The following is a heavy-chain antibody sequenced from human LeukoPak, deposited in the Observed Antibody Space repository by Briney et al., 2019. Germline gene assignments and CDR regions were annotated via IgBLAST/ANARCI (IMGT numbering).Heavy chain of an antibody. J-gene: IGHJ4*02. CDR3: ARGVRYCSSTSCYKRSPGDY. V-gene: IGHV1-69*13. CDR1: GGTFSSYA. Sequence: ASVKVSCKASGGTFSSYAISWVRQAPGQGLEWMGGIIPIFGTANYAQKLQGRVTITADESTSTAYMELSSLRSEDTAVYYCARGVRYCSSTSCYKRSPGDYWGQGTLVIVSS. D-gene: IGHD2-2*02. CDR2: IIPIFGTA.